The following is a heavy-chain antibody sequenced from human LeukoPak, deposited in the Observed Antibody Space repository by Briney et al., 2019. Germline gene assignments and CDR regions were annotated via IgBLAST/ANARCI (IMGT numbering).Heavy chain of an antibody. CDR3: ARVKGLVSAAVNFMDV. Sequence: PGVPLRLSCAASGYAFSSYWMYWVRQAPGKGLVGVSRIKSGGSSISYGDSVRGRFTISRDNAKSTLYMQMNSLRAEDTAVYYCARVKGLVSAAVNFMDVWGKGTTVNVSS. CDR2: IKSGGSSI. CDR1: GYAFSSYW. V-gene: IGHV3-74*01. J-gene: IGHJ6*03. D-gene: IGHD2-2*01.